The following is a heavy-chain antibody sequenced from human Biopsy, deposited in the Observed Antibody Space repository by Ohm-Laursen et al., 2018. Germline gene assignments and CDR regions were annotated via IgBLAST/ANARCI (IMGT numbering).Heavy chain of an antibody. Sequence: ASVKVSCKASGYTFTNYYLHWVRQAPGQGLEWMGRINPNNDNTAYAQKFQGRVTMTKDSSTRTVYMDLNSLTFDDSAIYYCEEGPRGDVAIAAAAIYFDFWGQGSLLTVSS. D-gene: IGHD2-21*01. J-gene: IGHJ4*02. CDR2: INPNNDNT. CDR3: EEGPRGDVAIAAAAIYFDF. CDR1: GYTFTNYY. V-gene: IGHV1-46*01.